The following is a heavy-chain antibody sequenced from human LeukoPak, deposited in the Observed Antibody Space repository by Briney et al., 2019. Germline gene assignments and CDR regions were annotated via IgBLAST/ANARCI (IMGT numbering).Heavy chain of an antibody. V-gene: IGHV4-59*01. CDR2: IYYTGST. CDR3: ARASGGYYNNWFDP. D-gene: IGHD3-22*01. J-gene: IGHJ5*02. Sequence: SETLSLTCTVSAGSLSTCYWNWIRQPPGKGLEWMGYIYYTGSTNYNPSLKSRVTISIDTSKNQFSLKLSSVSAADTAVYYCARASGGYYNNWFDPWGQGTLVTVSS. CDR1: AGSLSTCY.